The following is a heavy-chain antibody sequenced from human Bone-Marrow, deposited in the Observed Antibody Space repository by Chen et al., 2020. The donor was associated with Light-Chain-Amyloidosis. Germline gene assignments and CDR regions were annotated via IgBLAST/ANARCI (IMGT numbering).Heavy chain of an antibody. V-gene: IGHV3-15*01. D-gene: IGHD2-21*01. Sequence: EVRLVESGGGVVKPGGSLRLSCEASGFSFSHAWVTWVRQAPGKGREWLGRSKSERDGGTTAFAASVQGRFGISRDQTRNTVYLQMSSLKSDDTAIYYCASDGGLVVVEAAVWGQGTQVTVSS. CDR1: GFSFSHAW. CDR2: SKSERDGGTT. CDR3: ASDGGLVVVEAAV. J-gene: IGHJ4*02.